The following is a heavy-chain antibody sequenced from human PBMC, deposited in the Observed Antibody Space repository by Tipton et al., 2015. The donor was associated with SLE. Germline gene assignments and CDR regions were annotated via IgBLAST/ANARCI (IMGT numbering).Heavy chain of an antibody. CDR1: GGSISSYY. V-gene: IGHV4-59*01. CDR3: ARADWSGYLFGY. CDR2: IYYSGST. J-gene: IGHJ4*02. Sequence: TLSLTCTVSGGSISSYYWSWIRQPPGKGLEWIGYIYYSGSTNYNPSLKSRVTISVDTSKNQFSLKLSSVTAADTAVYYCARADWSGYLFGYWGQGTLATVSS. D-gene: IGHD3-3*01.